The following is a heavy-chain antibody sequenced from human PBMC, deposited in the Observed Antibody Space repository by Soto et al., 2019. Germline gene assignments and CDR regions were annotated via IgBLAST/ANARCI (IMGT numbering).Heavy chain of an antibody. Sequence: SETLSLTCTVSGGSVSSGSYYWSLIRQPPGKGLEWIGYIYYSGSTNYNPSLKSRVTISVDTSKNQFSLKLSSVTAADTAVYYCARIDYYYYGMDVWGQGTTVTVSS. CDR3: ARIDYYYYGMDV. V-gene: IGHV4-61*01. CDR2: IYYSGST. J-gene: IGHJ6*02. CDR1: GGSVSSGSYY.